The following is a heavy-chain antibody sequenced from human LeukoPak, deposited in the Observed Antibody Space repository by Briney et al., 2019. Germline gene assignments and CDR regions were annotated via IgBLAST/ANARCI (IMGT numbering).Heavy chain of an antibody. Sequence: SETLSLTCTVSGYSISSGYYWGWIRQPPGKGLEWIGSIYHSGTTYYNPSLKSRVTISIDTSKNQFSLKLSSVTAADTAVYYCANGSSTSCMQRDWGQGTLVTVSS. CDR1: GYSISSGYY. CDR2: IYHSGTT. V-gene: IGHV4-38-2*02. D-gene: IGHD2-2*01. CDR3: ANGSSTSCMQRD. J-gene: IGHJ4*02.